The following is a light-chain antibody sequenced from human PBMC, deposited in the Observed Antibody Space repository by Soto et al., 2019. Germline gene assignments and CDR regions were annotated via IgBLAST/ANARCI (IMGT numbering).Light chain of an antibody. Sequence: EIVMTPSRVTLSVSPLESANLSCRASQSVSSSYLAWYQQKPGQAPRLLIYDASSRATGIPDRFSGGGSGTDFTLTISRLEPEDLAVYYCQQFSSYPLTFGGGTKVDIK. J-gene: IGKJ4*01. CDR2: DAS. CDR3: QQFSSYPLT. CDR1: QSVSSSY. V-gene: IGKV3-20*01.